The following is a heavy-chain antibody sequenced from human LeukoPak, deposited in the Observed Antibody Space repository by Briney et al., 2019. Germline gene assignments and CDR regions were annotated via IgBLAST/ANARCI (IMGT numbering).Heavy chain of an antibody. CDR3: ARGGYYDSSGYYNY. V-gene: IGHV1-18*01. Sequence: ASVKLSCKASGYTFTSYGISWVREGPGQGLERMGWTSAYNGNTNYAQKLQGRVTMTTDTSTSTAYMELRSLRSDDKAVYYCARGGYYDSSGYYNYWGQGTLVTVSS. D-gene: IGHD3-22*01. CDR2: TSAYNGNT. CDR1: GYTFTSYG. J-gene: IGHJ4*02.